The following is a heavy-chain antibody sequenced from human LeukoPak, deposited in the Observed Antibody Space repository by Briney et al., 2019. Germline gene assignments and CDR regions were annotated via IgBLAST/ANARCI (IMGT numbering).Heavy chain of an antibody. CDR2: IYPGDSDT. J-gene: IGHJ4*02. D-gene: IGHD6-19*01. CDR3: ARHSERGQWLVPVDY. V-gene: IGHV5-51*01. Sequence: GESLKISCKGSGYNFPIYWIAWVRQMPGKGLEWMGIIYPGDSDTRYSPSFEGQVTISVDKSFRTAYLQWSSLKASDTAMYYCARHSERGQWLVPVDYWGQGTLVTVSS. CDR1: GYNFPIYW.